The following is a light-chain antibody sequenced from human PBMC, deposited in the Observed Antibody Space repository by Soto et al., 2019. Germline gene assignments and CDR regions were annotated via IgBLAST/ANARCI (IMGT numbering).Light chain of an antibody. J-gene: IGLJ1*01. Sequence: QSALTQPPSASGSLGQSVTISCTGTSSDVGGYNYVSWYQQHPGKAPKLLIYDVSHRPSGVPDRFSGSKSGNTASLTVSGLQAEDEVEYYCSSYAGSNNLVFGTGTKLTVL. V-gene: IGLV2-8*01. CDR1: SSDVGGYNY. CDR2: DVS. CDR3: SSYAGSNNLV.